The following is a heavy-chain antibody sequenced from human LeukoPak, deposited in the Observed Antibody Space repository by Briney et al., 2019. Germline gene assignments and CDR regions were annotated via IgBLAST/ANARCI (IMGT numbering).Heavy chain of an antibody. Sequence: ASVKVSCTASGYTFTSYGISWVRQAPGQGLEWMGWISAYNGNTNYAQKLQGRVTMTTDTSTSTAYMELRSLRSDDTAVYYCARDRSQGYYDFWSGYFDYWGQGTLVTVSS. CDR1: GYTFTSYG. CDR3: ARDRSQGYYDFWSGYFDY. D-gene: IGHD3-3*01. CDR2: ISAYNGNT. J-gene: IGHJ4*02. V-gene: IGHV1-18*01.